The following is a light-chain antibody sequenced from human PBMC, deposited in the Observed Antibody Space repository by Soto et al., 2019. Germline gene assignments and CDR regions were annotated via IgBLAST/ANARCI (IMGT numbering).Light chain of an antibody. CDR1: QTISSY. CDR2: AAS. CDR3: QQSYDTPRT. Sequence: DIQMTQSPSSLSASVGDRVTITCRASQTISSYLNWYQQKPGKAPKLLIYAASSLQSGVPSRFSGSGSGTDYTLTIISLRPEDFATYYCQQSYDTPRTFGQGTKVEIK. V-gene: IGKV1-39*01. J-gene: IGKJ1*01.